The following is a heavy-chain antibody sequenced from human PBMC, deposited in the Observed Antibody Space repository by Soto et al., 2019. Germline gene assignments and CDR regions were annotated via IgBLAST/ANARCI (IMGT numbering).Heavy chain of an antibody. J-gene: IGHJ6*02. CDR3: ARDLSIAARPGRYYYSYYGMAV. CDR1: GDSVSSNSAA. CDR2: TYYRSKWYN. V-gene: IGHV6-1*01. Sequence: PSQTLSLTCAISGDSVSSNSAAWNWIRPSPLRGLGWRVRTYYRSKWYNDYAVSVKSRISIKPDTSKNQFSLQLNSVTPEDTSVYYCARDLSIAARPGRYYYSYYGMAVGGQGSTVTVSS. D-gene: IGHD6-6*01.